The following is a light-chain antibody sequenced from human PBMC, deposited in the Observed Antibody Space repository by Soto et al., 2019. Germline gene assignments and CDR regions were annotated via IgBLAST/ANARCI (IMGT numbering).Light chain of an antibody. V-gene: IGKV1-5*03. CDR3: QQYNSYSPI. CDR1: QSISSW. CDR2: KAS. J-gene: IGKJ2*01. Sequence: DIQMTQSPSTLSASVGDRVTITCRASQSISSWLAWYQQKPGKAPKLLIYKASSLESGVPSRFSGSGSGTEFPLTISRLQPDDFATYYCQQYNSYSPIFGQGTKLEIK.